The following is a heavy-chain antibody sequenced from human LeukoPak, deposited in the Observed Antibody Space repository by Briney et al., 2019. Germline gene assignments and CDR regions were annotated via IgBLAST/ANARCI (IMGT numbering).Heavy chain of an antibody. D-gene: IGHD2-15*01. V-gene: IGHV4-39*01. CDR2: IYYTGST. CDR3: ARQAAYCSSGSCYPNWFDP. Sequence: PSETPSLTCTVSGGSISSSSYYWGWIRQPPGKGLESIGSIYYTGSTYYNPSLKSRDTISVDTSKNQFSLKLSSVTAADTAVYYCARQAAYCSSGSCYPNWFDPWGQGTLVTVSS. CDR1: GGSISSSSYY. J-gene: IGHJ5*02.